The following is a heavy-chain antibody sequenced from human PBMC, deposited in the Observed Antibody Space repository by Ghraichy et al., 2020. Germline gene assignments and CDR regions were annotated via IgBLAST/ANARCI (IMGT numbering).Heavy chain of an antibody. CDR2: IDHSGST. D-gene: IGHD3-22*01. CDR1: GGSFSGYY. CDR3: ARERSSGYYSTN. Sequence: SDTLSLTCAVYGGSFSGYYWSWIRQVPGKGLEWIGEIDHSGSTNYNPSLKSRVTISLDTSKNQFSLKLSSVTAADTAVYYCARERSSGYYSTNWGQGTLVTVSS. J-gene: IGHJ4*02. V-gene: IGHV4-34*01.